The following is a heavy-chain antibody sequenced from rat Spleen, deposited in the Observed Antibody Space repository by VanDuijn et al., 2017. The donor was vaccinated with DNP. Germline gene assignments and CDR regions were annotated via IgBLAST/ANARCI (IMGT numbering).Heavy chain of an antibody. CDR1: GFTFSNYD. D-gene: IGHD1-10*01. CDR3: ATHNNYFDY. CDR2: ISTSGGST. V-gene: IGHV5-25*01. J-gene: IGHJ2*01. Sequence: EVQLVESGGGLVQPGRSLKLSCAASGFTFSNYDMAWVRQAPTKGLEWVASISTSGGSTYYRDSVKGRFTVSRDNAKSTLYLQMDSLRSEDTATYYCATHNNYFDYWGQGVMVTVSS.